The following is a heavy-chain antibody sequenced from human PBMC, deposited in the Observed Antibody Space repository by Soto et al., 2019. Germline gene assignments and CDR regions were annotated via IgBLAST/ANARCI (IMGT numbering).Heavy chain of an antibody. Sequence: SVKVSCKASGGTFSSYAISWGRRAPGQGLEWMGGIIPIFGTANYAQKFQGRVTITADESTSTAYMELSSLRSEDTAVYYCASPCCRSWHYYYYGMDVWGQGTTVTVSS. V-gene: IGHV1-69*13. CDR1: GGTFSSYA. J-gene: IGHJ6*02. CDR2: IIPIFGTA. CDR3: ASPCCRSWHYYYYGMDV. D-gene: IGHD6-13*01.